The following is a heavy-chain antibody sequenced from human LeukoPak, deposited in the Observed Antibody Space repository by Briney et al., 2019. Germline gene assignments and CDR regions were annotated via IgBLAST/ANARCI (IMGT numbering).Heavy chain of an antibody. V-gene: IGHV1-69*13. J-gene: IGHJ3*02. CDR2: IIPIFGTA. CDR1: GGTFSSYA. Sequence: ASVKVSCKASGGTFSSYAISWVRQAPGQGLEWVGGIIPIFGTANYAQKFQGRVTITADESTSTAYMELSSLRSEDTAVYYCARDSYSTDAFDIWGQGTMVTVSS. D-gene: IGHD4-11*01. CDR3: ARDSYSTDAFDI.